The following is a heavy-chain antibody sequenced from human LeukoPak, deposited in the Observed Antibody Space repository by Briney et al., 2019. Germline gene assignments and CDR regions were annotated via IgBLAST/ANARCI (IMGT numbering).Heavy chain of an antibody. CDR1: GYTFTSYD. D-gene: IGHD5-24*01. V-gene: IGHV1-8*01. CDR2: MNPNSGNT. Sequence: GASVKVSCKASGYTFTSYDINWVRQATGQGLEWMGWMNPNSGNTGYAQKFQGRVTMTRNTSISTAYMELSSLRSEDTAVYYCARGRRRRDGCNYGGYYFDYWGQGTLVTVSS. CDR3: ARGRRRRDGCNYGGYYFDY. J-gene: IGHJ4*02.